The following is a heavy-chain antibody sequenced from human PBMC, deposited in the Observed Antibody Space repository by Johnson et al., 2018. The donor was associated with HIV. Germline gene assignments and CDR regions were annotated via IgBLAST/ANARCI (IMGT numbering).Heavy chain of an antibody. CDR2: LFSGGST. CDR3: AKDGGMTTVVTLAFDI. D-gene: IGHD4-23*01. V-gene: IGHV3-66*01. Sequence: VQLVESGGGLVQPGGSLRLSCAASGFTVSSYYMSWVRQAPGKGLEWVSVLFSGGSTYYADSVKGRFTISRDNSKNTLYLQMNSLRAEDTAVYYCAKDGGMTTVVTLAFDIWGQGTMVTVSS. CDR1: GFTVSSYY. J-gene: IGHJ3*02.